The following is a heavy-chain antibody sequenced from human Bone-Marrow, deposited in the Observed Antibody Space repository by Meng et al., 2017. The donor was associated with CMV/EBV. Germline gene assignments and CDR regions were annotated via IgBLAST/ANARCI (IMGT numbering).Heavy chain of an antibody. CDR1: GGFVSSGSYY. V-gene: IGHV4-61*01. D-gene: IGHD2-2*01. CDR2: IYYSGST. CDR3: AREGGYCSSTSCYYYYGMDV. Sequence: SETLSLTCTVSGGFVSSGSYYWSWIRQPPGKGLEWIGYIYYSGSTNYNPSLKSRVTISVDTSKNQFSLRLSSVTAADTAVYYCAREGGYCSSTSCYYYYGMDVWGQGTTVTVSS. J-gene: IGHJ6*02.